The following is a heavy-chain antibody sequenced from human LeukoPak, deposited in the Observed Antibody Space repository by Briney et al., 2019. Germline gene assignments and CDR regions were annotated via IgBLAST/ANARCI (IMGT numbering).Heavy chain of an antibody. Sequence: ASVKVSCKASGYTFTSYYMHWVRQAPGQGLEWMGIINPSGGSTSYAQKFQGRVTMTRDMSTSTDYMELSRLRSDDTAVYYCVRSRGLDYYGSGTDFDSYYYYMDVWGKGTTVTISS. D-gene: IGHD3-10*01. CDR3: VRSRGLDYYGSGTDFDSYYYYMDV. V-gene: IGHV1-46*01. CDR2: INPSGGST. CDR1: GYTFTSYY. J-gene: IGHJ6*03.